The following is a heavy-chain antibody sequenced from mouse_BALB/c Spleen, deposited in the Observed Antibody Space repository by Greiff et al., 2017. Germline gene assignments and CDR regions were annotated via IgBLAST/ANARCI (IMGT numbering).Heavy chain of an antibody. CDR1: GYSITSDYA. J-gene: IGHJ1*01. V-gene: IGHV3-2*02. Sequence: VQLQQSGPGLVKPSQSLSLTCTVTGYSITSDYAWNWIRQFPGNKLEWMGYISYSGSTSYNPSLKSRISITRDTSKNQFFLQLNSVTTEDTATYYCARRITTVVDSYWYFDVWGAGTTVTVSS. CDR2: ISYSGST. CDR3: ARRITTVVDSYWYFDV. D-gene: IGHD1-1*01.